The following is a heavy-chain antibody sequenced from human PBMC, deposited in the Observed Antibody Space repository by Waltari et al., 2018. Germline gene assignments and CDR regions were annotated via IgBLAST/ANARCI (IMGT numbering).Heavy chain of an antibody. D-gene: IGHD2-2*01. CDR2: INHSGST. CDR3: ARVPVVVPDAHDAFDI. Sequence: QVQLQQWGAGLLKPSETLSLTCAVYGGSFSGYYWSWIRQPPGKGLEWIGEINHSGSTNYNPPLKSRVTRSVDTSKNQFSLKMSSVTAADTAVYYCARVPVVVPDAHDAFDIWGQGTMVTVSS. V-gene: IGHV4-34*01. CDR1: GGSFSGYY. J-gene: IGHJ3*02.